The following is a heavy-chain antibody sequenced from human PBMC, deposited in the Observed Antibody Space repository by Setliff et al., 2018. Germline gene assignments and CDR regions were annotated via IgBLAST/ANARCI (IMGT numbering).Heavy chain of an antibody. CDR1: GYSFTLYA. J-gene: IGHJ4*02. CDR3: ATSDWYAAFDH. V-gene: IGHV1-3*04. Sequence: ASVKVSCKASGYSFTLYAMHWMRQAPGQRLEWMGWMNIDNGKTEYSQEFQDRVTFTRDTFAETAYMELRSLTSDDAAVYYCATSDWYAAFDHWGQGTLVPSPQ. CDR2: MNIDNGKT. D-gene: IGHD6-19*01.